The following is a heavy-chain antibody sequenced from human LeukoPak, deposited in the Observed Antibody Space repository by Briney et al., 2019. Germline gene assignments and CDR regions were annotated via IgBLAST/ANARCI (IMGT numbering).Heavy chain of an antibody. D-gene: IGHD2-2*01. CDR1: GGTFSSYA. Sequence: SVKVPCKASGGTFSSYAISWVRQAPGQGLEWMGRIIPILGIANYAQKFQGRVTITADKSTSTAYMELSSLRSEDTAVYYCARAYCSSTSCYRFDYWGQGTLVTVSS. CDR2: IIPILGIA. J-gene: IGHJ4*02. CDR3: ARAYCSSTSCYRFDY. V-gene: IGHV1-69*04.